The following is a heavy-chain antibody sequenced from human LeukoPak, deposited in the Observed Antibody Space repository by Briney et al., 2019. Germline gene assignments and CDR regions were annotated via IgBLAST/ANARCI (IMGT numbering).Heavy chain of an antibody. D-gene: IGHD2-8*02. Sequence: ASVKVSCKASVYTFTDYYIHWVRQAPGQGLEWMGWINPNSGGTNYAHKFQGRVTVTSDTSISTVYMDLSSLNSDDTAVYYCARDVGSLVVDYWGQGTLVPVSS. CDR2: INPNSGGT. CDR3: ARDVGSLVVDY. CDR1: VYTFTDYY. J-gene: IGHJ4*02. V-gene: IGHV1-2*07.